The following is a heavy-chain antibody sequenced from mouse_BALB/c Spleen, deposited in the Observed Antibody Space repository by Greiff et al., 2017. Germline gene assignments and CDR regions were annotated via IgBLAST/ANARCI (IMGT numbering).Heavy chain of an antibody. CDR1: GFTFTDYY. V-gene: IGHV7-3*02. Sequence: EVKLMESGGGLVQPGGSLRLSCATSGFTFTDYYMSWVRQPPGKALEWLGFIRNKANGYTTEYSASVKGRFTISRDNSQSILYLQMNTLRAEDSATYYCARDDGYSYYYAMDYWGQGTSVTVSS. D-gene: IGHD2-3*01. J-gene: IGHJ4*01. CDR3: ARDDGYSYYYAMDY. CDR2: IRNKANGYTT.